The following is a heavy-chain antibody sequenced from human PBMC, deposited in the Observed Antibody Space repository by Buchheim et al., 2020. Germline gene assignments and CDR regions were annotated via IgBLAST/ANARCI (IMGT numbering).Heavy chain of an antibody. Sequence: QVQLVESGGGVVQPGRSLRLSCADSGFTFSSYAMHGVSQAPGKGLEWVAAISYDGSNKYYADSVKGRFTISRDNSKNTLYLQMNSLRAEDTAVYYCARDYSNYYYYYYGMDVWGQGTT. CDR1: GFTFSSYA. V-gene: IGHV3-30*04. CDR2: ISYDGSNK. D-gene: IGHD4-11*01. J-gene: IGHJ6*02. CDR3: ARDYSNYYYYYYGMDV.